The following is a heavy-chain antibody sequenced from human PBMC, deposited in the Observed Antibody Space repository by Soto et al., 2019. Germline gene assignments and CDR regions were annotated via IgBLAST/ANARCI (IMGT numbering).Heavy chain of an antibody. CDR1: GFMFSSAW. Sequence: EVQVVESGGDLVEPGGSLRLSCVTSGFMFSSAWMSWVRQGPGKGLEWVARIKSKNDGGAADYAAPVNGRFSISRDDSKSTVYLQMNSLRAEDTALYYCVEGWNEFWCQGTLVTVSS. J-gene: IGHJ4*02. V-gene: IGHV3-15*01. D-gene: IGHD1-1*01. CDR2: IKSKNDGGAA. CDR3: VEGWNEF.